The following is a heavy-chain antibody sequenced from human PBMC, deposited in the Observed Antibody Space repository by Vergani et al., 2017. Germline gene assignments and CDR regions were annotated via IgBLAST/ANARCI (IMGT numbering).Heavy chain of an antibody. Sequence: QVQLVQSGAEVKKPGASVKVSCKASGYTFTSYYMHWVRQAPGQGLEWMGIINPSGGSTSYTQKFQGRVTMTRDTSTSTVYMELSSLRSEDTGVYYCARVXFTMMSAYYYGMDVWGQGTTVTVSS. CDR3: ARVXFTMMSAYYYGMDV. CDR1: GYTFTSYY. V-gene: IGHV1-46*03. J-gene: IGHJ6*02. D-gene: IGHD3-22*01. CDR2: INPSGGST.